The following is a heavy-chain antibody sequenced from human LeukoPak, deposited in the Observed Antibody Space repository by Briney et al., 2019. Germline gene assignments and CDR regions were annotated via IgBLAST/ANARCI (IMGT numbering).Heavy chain of an antibody. D-gene: IGHD3-22*01. J-gene: IGHJ3*02. Sequence: PGGSLRLSCAASGFTFSNYAMSWVRQAPGKGLEWVSAISGSGGSTYYADSVKGRFTISRDNSKNTLYLQMNSLRAEDTAVYYCAKDSRNYYDSSGYYYDAFDIWGQGTMVTVSS. V-gene: IGHV3-23*01. CDR1: GFTFSNYA. CDR3: AKDSRNYYDSSGYYYDAFDI. CDR2: ISGSGGST.